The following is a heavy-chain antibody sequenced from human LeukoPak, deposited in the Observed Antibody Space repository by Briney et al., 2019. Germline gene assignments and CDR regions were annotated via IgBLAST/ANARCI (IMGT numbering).Heavy chain of an antibody. V-gene: IGHV4-34*01. D-gene: IGHD2-2*01. CDR3: ARCPQPVRVYYFDY. Sequence: SETLSLTCAVYGGSFSGYYWSWIRQPPGKGLEWIGEINHSGSTNYNPSLKSRVTISVDTSKNQFSLKLSSVTAADTAVYYCARCPQPVRVYYFDYRGQGSLVTVSS. CDR2: INHSGST. CDR1: GGSFSGYY. J-gene: IGHJ4*02.